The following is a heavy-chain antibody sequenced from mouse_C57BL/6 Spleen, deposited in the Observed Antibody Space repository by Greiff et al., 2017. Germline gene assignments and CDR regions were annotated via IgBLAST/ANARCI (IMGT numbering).Heavy chain of an antibody. Sequence: EVKLVESGGGLVKPGGSLKLSCAASGFTFSDYGMHWVRQAPEKGLEWVAYISSGSSTIYYADTVKGRFTISRDNAKNTLFLQMTSLRSEDTAMYYCARRVDYGSRHAMDYWGQGTSVTVSS. D-gene: IGHD1-1*01. V-gene: IGHV5-17*01. J-gene: IGHJ4*01. CDR3: ARRVDYGSRHAMDY. CDR2: ISSGSSTI. CDR1: GFTFSDYG.